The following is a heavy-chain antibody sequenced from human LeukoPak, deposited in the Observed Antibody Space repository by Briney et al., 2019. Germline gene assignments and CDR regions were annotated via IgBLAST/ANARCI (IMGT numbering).Heavy chain of an antibody. Sequence: GASVKVSCKASGYTFTSYGISWVRQAPGQGLEWMGWISAYNGNTNYAQKLQGRVTMTTDTSTSTAYMELRSLRSDDTAVYYCARDLPEPHYIAAAGSFGDAFDIWGQGTMVTVSS. CDR1: GYTFTSYG. CDR3: ARDLPEPHYIAAAGSFGDAFDI. J-gene: IGHJ3*02. V-gene: IGHV1-18*01. CDR2: ISAYNGNT. D-gene: IGHD6-13*01.